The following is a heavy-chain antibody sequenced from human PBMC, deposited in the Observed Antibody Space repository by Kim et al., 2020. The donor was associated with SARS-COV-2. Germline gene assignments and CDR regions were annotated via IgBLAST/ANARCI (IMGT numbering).Heavy chain of an antibody. D-gene: IGHD6-13*01. Sequence: GGSLRLSCAGSGFTFSSYEMIWVRQAPGKGLEWVSYISSSGSTTYYADSVRGRFTISRDNAKNSLYLQMNSLRAEDTAVYYCARVYHSSSWYGVDYWGQGTLVTVSS. V-gene: IGHV3-48*03. J-gene: IGHJ4*02. CDR2: ISSSGSTT. CDR3: ARVYHSSSWYGVDY. CDR1: GFTFSSYE.